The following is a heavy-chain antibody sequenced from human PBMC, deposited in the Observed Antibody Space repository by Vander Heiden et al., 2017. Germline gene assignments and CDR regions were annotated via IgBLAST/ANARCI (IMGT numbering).Heavy chain of an antibody. D-gene: IGHD3-3*01. V-gene: IGHV4-59*01. CDR2: IDYSAST. Sequence: QVQLQESGPGLAKPSETLSLTCAGSGGSISSYYWRWIRRPPGKGLEWIGDIDYSASTNYNPSLQSRVTISVDTSKNQFSLKLSSVTAADTAVYYCASGYYDFWSGYYYFDYWGQGTLVTVSS. J-gene: IGHJ4*02. CDR3: ASGYYDFWSGYYYFDY. CDR1: GGSISSYY.